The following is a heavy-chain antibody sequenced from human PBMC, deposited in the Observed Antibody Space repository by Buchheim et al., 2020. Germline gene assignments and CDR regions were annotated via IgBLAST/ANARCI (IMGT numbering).Heavy chain of an antibody. CDR2: ISYDGSNK. Sequence: QVQLVESGGGVVQPGRSLRLSCAASGFTFSSYGMHWVRQAPGKGLEWVAVISYDGSNKYYADSVKGRFTISRDNSKNTLYLQMNSLRAEDTAVYYCAKDLQFTYYDFWSGYYSASAAYYYYYGMDVWGQGTT. J-gene: IGHJ6*02. CDR1: GFTFSSYG. CDR3: AKDLQFTYYDFWSGYYSASAAYYYYYGMDV. V-gene: IGHV3-30*18. D-gene: IGHD3-3*01.